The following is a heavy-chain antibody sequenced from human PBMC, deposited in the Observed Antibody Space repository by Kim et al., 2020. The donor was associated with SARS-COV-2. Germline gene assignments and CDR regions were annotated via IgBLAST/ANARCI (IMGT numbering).Heavy chain of an antibody. CDR3: AGGIAEIPGRDY. CDR2: IYYSGST. D-gene: IGHD6-13*01. J-gene: IGHJ4*02. CDR1: GGSISSYY. V-gene: IGHV4-59*01. Sequence: SETLSLTCTVSGGSISSYYWSWIRQPPGKGLEWIGYIYYSGSTNYNPSLKSRVTISVDTSKNQLSLKLSSVTAADTAVYYCAGGIAEIPGRDYWGQGTLVTVS.